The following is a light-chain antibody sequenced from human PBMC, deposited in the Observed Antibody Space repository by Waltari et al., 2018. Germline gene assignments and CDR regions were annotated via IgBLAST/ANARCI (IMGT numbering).Light chain of an antibody. J-gene: IGKJ1*01. Sequence: DAGLTQTPLPSPVTLGQSASTSCRSSKSLVHSDENIYFNWLHQRPGQPPRLLIYKISNRFSGVPDRFSGSGAGTDFTLDISRVEAEDVGIYYCMQATHFPRTFGQGTKVEIQ. CDR1: KSLVHSDENIY. V-gene: IGKV2-24*01. CDR2: KIS. CDR3: MQATHFPRT.